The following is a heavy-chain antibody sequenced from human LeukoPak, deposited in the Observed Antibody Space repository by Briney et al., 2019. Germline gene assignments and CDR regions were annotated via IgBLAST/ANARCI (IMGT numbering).Heavy chain of an antibody. CDR3: ASGAAVAGASNWFDP. D-gene: IGHD6-19*01. CDR2: ITPIFGIA. CDR1: GGTFSSYA. J-gene: IGHJ5*02. Sequence: SVKVSCKASGGTFSSYAISWVRQAPGQGLEWMGRITPIFGIANYAQKFQGRVTITADKSTSTAYMELSSLRSEDTAVYYCASGAAVAGASNWFDPWGQGTLVTVSS. V-gene: IGHV1-69*04.